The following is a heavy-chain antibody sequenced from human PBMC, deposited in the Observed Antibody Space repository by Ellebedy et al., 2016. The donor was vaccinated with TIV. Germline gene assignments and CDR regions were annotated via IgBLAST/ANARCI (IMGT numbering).Heavy chain of an antibody. D-gene: IGHD1-14*01. J-gene: IGHJ4*02. V-gene: IGHV3-74*01. Sequence: GESLKISCAASGFSFSNYVMHWVRQAPGKGLVWVSRISTDGSNTIYADSVKGRFTISRDNARNTVYLQMNSLRAEDAAMYYCARDFPTDQQPPDYWGQGTLVTVSS. CDR1: GFSFSNYV. CDR2: ISTDGSNT. CDR3: ARDFPTDQQPPDY.